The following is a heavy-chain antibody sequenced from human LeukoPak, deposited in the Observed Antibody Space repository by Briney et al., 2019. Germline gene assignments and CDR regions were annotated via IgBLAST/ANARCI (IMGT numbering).Heavy chain of an antibody. V-gene: IGHV4-59*01. CDR1: GGSISSYY. CDR3: ARDSSSAGYYYYYMDV. Sequence: SETLSLTCTVSGGSISSYYWSWIRQPPGKGLEWIGYIYYSGSTNYNPSLKSRVTISVDTSKNQFSLKLSSVTAADTAVYYCARDSSSAGYYYYYMDVWGKGTTVTVSS. CDR2: IYYSGST. J-gene: IGHJ6*03.